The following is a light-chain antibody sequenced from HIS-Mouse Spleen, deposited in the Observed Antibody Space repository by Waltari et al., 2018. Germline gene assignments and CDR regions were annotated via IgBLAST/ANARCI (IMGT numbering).Light chain of an antibody. J-gene: IGLJ3*02. CDR2: RNN. V-gene: IGLV1-47*01. CDR1: SSNIGSNY. Sequence: QSVLTQPPSASGTPGQRVTISCSGSSSNIGSNYVYWYQQLPGTAPNLLIYRNNQPPAGVPDRFSGSRSGPSGSLAISGLRSEDEADYYCAAWDDSLSGRVFGGGTKLTVL. CDR3: AAWDDSLSGRV.